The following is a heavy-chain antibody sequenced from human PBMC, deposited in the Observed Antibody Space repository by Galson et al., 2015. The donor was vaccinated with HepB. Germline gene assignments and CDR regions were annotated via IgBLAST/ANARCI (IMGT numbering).Heavy chain of an antibody. D-gene: IGHD5-18*01. CDR1: GGSISSYY. J-gene: IGHJ6*02. CDR3: ARGWIPHGAYYYGMDV. Sequence: ETLSLTCTVSGGSISSYYWSWIRQPAGKGLEWIGRIYTSGSTNYNPSLKSRVTMSVDTSKNQFSLKLSSVTAADTAVYYCARGWIPHGAYYYGMDVWGQGTTVTVSS. V-gene: IGHV4-4*07. CDR2: IYTSGST.